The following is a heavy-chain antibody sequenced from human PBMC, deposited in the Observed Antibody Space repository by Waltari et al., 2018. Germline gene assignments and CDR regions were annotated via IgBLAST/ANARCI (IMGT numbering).Heavy chain of an antibody. J-gene: IGHJ6*02. V-gene: IGHV3-21*02. CDR3: AREGAEQWVVEDYGMDV. CDR1: ASKFSACA. D-gene: IGHD6-19*01. CDR2: IGSRRGCM. Sequence: EVQLVESGGGLVKPGGSLRLSCVAPASKFSACAMNWVRQAPGKGLEWVPAIGSRRGCMDYAESGRGRSTVSRDNAKNTLYLQMDTRRAEDTAVYYWAREGAEQWVVEDYGMDVWGRGTTVTVSS.